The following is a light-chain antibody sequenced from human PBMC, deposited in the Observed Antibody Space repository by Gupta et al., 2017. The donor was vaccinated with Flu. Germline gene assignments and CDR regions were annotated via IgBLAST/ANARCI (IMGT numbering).Light chain of an antibody. CDR3: ASDTTTSTLV. Sequence: NLIIYEVNNRPAGVSSRFSASKSGNAASLTISGQQAEDEADYYCASDTTTSTLVFGGGTKLTVL. J-gene: IGLJ3*02. V-gene: IGLV2-14*01. CDR2: EVN.